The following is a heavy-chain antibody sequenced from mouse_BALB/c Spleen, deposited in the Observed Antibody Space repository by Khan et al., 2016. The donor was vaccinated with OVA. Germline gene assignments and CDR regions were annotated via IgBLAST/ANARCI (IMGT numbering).Heavy chain of an antibody. V-gene: IGHV5-4*02. D-gene: IGHD2-3*01. J-gene: IGHJ3*01. CDR1: GFTFSDYY. Sequence: EVELVESGGGLVKPGGSLKLSCAASGFTFSDYYMYWVRQTPEKRLEWVATISDGGSYTYYPDSVKGRFTISRDNAKNNLYLQMSSLKSEDTAMYYWARAGDGGFAYWGQGTLVTVSA. CDR2: ISDGGSYT. CDR3: ARAGDGGFAY.